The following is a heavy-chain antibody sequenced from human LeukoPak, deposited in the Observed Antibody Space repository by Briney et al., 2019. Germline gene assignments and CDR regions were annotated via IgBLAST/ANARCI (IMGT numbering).Heavy chain of an antibody. D-gene: IGHD6-25*01. V-gene: IGHV4-30-2*01. CDR2: IHQSGDT. Sequence: LRLSCAASGFTFSSYAMSWVRQPPGKGLEWIGYIHQSGDTYQNPSLRGRVTVSLDRSKNEFYLKLNSVTAADTAVYYCARLIAADPQLDYWGQGTLVTVSS. J-gene: IGHJ4*02. CDR3: ARLIAADPQLDY. CDR1: GFTFSSYA.